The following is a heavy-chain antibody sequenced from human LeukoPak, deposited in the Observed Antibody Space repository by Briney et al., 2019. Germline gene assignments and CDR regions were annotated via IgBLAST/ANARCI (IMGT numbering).Heavy chain of an antibody. CDR3: AKDPNPLYDLWSGYK. D-gene: IGHD3-3*01. Sequence: GGSLRLSCAASGFTLPGHTMTWLRQAPGKGLEWVSIIGGRDDRTYYADFVKGRFTISRDTSKNILYLQMNNLRAEDTAVYYCAKDPNPLYDLWSGYKWGQGTLVTVSS. CDR1: GFTLPGHT. J-gene: IGHJ4*02. CDR2: IGGRDDRT. V-gene: IGHV3-23*01.